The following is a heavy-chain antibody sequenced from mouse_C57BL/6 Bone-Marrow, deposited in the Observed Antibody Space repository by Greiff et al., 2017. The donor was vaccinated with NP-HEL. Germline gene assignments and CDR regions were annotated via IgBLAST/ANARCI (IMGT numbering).Heavy chain of an antibody. Sequence: VQRVESGPGLVAPSQCLSISCTVSGFSLTSYGVDWVRQPPGKGLEWLGVIWGGGSTNYNSDLMSRLSISKDNSKSQVYLKMSSLQTDDTAMYYCAKHDDGYYWFAYWGQGTLVTVSA. CDR2: IWGGGST. V-gene: IGHV2-9*01. CDR3: AKHDDGYYWFAY. CDR1: GFSLTSYG. J-gene: IGHJ3*01. D-gene: IGHD2-3*01.